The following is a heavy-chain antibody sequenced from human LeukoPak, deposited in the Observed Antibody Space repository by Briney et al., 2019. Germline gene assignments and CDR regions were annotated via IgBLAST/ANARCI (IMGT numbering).Heavy chain of an antibody. V-gene: IGHV3-11*05. CDR3: AREGRSGSYLGRFDP. J-gene: IGHJ5*02. D-gene: IGHD1-26*01. CDR1: GFTFGDHY. Sequence: GGSLRLSCAASGFTFGDHYMSWIRQAPGRGLEWVSYISTSVTYTEYADSVKGRFTISRDNAKNSLYLQMNSLRAEDTAVYYCAREGRSGSYLGRFDPWGQGTLVTVSS. CDR2: ISTSVTYT.